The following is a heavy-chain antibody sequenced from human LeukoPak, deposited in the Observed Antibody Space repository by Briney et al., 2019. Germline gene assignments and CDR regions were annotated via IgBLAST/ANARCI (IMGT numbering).Heavy chain of an antibody. Sequence: LETLSLTCTVSGGSISTSYYWGWIRQPPGKGLEWIGSIYYSGTTYYNPSLKSRVTISVDTSKNQFSLKLSSVTAADTAVYYCARSSNGVSRFDYWGQGTLVTVSS. J-gene: IGHJ4*02. D-gene: IGHD2-8*01. V-gene: IGHV4-39*01. CDR2: IYYSGTT. CDR3: ARSSNGVSRFDY. CDR1: GGSISTSYY.